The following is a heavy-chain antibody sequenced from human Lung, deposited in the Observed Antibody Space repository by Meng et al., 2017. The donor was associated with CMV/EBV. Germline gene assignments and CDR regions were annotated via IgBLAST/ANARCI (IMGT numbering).Heavy chain of an antibody. D-gene: IGHD6-13*01. CDR1: EFTFSNFA. Sequence: GSXRLXXAASEFTFSNFAMSWVRLAPGRGLAWVSAITASGGSTYYADSVKGRFTVSRDNFKNTLYLQMNSLRVEDTAVYYCAKAFSASWYREYYDYWGQGXLVTVSS. J-gene: IGHJ4*02. CDR2: ITASGGST. CDR3: AKAFSASWYREYYDY. V-gene: IGHV3-23*01.